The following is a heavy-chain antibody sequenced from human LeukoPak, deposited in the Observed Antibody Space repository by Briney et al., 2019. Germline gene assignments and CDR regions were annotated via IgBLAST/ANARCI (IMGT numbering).Heavy chain of an antibody. J-gene: IGHJ4*02. V-gene: IGHV3-21*06. CDR2: ISSSSSFL. Sequence: GGSLRLSCAASGFTFSSYSMNWVRKAPGKGLEGFSSISSSSSFLYYASSVKGRFTISRDNAKNSLYLQVNSLRAEDTAVYYCARGGYSYVYGYFDYWGQGTLVTVSS. D-gene: IGHD5-18*01. CDR1: GFTFSSYS. CDR3: ARGGYSYVYGYFDY.